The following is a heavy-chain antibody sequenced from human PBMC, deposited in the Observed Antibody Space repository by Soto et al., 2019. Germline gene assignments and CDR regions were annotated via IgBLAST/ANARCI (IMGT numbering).Heavy chain of an antibody. CDR2: INPNSGGT. CDR3: ASGRITGTTLQDWFDP. Sequence: QVQLVQSGAEVKKPGASVKVSCKASGYTFTGYYMHWVRQAPGQGLEWMGWINPNSGGTNYEQKLQGWVTMTSDTSISTSYMVLSRLRSDDTAVYYCASGRITGTTLQDWFDPWGQGTLVTVSS. J-gene: IGHJ5*02. CDR1: GYTFTGYY. V-gene: IGHV1-2*04. D-gene: IGHD1-7*01.